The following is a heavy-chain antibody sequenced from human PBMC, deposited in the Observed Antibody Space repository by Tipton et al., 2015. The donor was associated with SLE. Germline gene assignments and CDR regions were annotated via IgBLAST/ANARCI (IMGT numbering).Heavy chain of an antibody. CDR3: ASPHGDSDFDL. Sequence: VKPSETLSLTCGVYGGSFSGYYWGWIRQPPGKGLEWIGSIYHSGSTYYNPSLKSRVTISVDTSKNQFSLKLSSVTAADTAVYYCASPHGDSDFDLWGRGTLVTVSS. J-gene: IGHJ2*01. D-gene: IGHD4-17*01. CDR1: GGSFSGYY. CDR2: IYHSGST. V-gene: IGHV4-38-2*01.